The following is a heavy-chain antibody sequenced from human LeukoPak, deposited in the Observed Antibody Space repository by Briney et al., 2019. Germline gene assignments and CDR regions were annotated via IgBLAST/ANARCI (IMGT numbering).Heavy chain of an antibody. CDR3: TREGDFWSGTAFDY. D-gene: IGHD3-3*01. Sequence: ASVKVSCKASGYTFTNYGVSWVRQAPGQGLEWMGWISAYNGNTNYAQKLQGRVTMTTDTSTSTAYMELRSLRSEDTAVYFCTREGDFWSGTAFDYWGQGTLVTVSS. V-gene: IGHV1-18*01. CDR2: ISAYNGNT. CDR1: GYTFTNYG. J-gene: IGHJ4*02.